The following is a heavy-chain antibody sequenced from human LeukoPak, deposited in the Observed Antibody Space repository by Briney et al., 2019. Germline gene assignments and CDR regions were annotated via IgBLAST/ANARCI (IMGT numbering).Heavy chain of an antibody. CDR3: ARDLAGDCSSTSCYRNAFDI. V-gene: IGHV3-21*01. CDR2: ISSSSSYI. D-gene: IGHD2-2*02. CDR1: GFTFSSYS. J-gene: IGHJ3*02. Sequence: GGSLRLSCAASGFTFSSYSMNWVRQAPGKGLEWVSSISSSSSYIYYADSVKGRFTISRDNAKNSLYLQMNSLRAEDTAVYYCARDLAGDCSSTSCYRNAFDIWGQGTMVTVSS.